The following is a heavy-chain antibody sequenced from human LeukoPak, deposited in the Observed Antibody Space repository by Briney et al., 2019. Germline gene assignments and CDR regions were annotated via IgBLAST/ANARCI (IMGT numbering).Heavy chain of an antibody. CDR3: AKGGYDSSGYHIPPRFDY. J-gene: IGHJ4*02. Sequence: GGSLRLSCAASGFTFSSYSMNWVRQAPGKGLEWVSSISSSGSYIYYADSVKGRFTISRDNSKNTLYLQMNSLRAEDTAVYYCAKGGYDSSGYHIPPRFDYWGQGTLVTVSS. V-gene: IGHV3-21*01. D-gene: IGHD3-22*01. CDR2: ISSSGSYI. CDR1: GFTFSSYS.